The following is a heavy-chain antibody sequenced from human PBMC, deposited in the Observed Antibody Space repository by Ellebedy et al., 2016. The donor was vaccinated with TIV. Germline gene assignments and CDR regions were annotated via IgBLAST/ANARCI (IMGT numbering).Heavy chain of an antibody. Sequence: ASVKVSCRASGFTFTSSAMQWVRQARGQRLEWIGWIVVGSGNTNYAQKFQERVTITRDMSTSTAYMELRSLRSDDTAVYYCARAQGGLLWFGELQSYYYGMDVWGQGTTVTVSS. CDR2: IVVGSGNT. J-gene: IGHJ6*02. V-gene: IGHV1-58*02. CDR1: GFTFTSSA. CDR3: ARAQGGLLWFGELQSYYYGMDV. D-gene: IGHD3-10*01.